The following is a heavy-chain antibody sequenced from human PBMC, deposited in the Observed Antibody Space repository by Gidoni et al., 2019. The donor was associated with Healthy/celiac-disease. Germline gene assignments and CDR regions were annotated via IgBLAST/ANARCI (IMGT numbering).Heavy chain of an antibody. CDR3: AKVLYDILTGYYVG. Sequence: EVQLLESGGGLVQPGGSLRRSCAASGFIFSSYAMSWVRQAPGKGLEWVSAIRGSGGSTYYADSVKGRFTISRDNSKNTLYLQMNSLRAEDTAVYYCAKVLYDILTGYYVGWGQGTLVTVSS. V-gene: IGHV3-23*01. D-gene: IGHD3-9*01. J-gene: IGHJ4*02. CDR2: IRGSGGST. CDR1: GFIFSSYA.